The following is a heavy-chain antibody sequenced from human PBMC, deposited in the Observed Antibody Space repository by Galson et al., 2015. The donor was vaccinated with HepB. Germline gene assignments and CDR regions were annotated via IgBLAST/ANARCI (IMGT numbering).Heavy chain of an antibody. CDR3: AKEGVDIVVVPAAGTYYYYYMDV. CDR2: ISWNSGSI. J-gene: IGHJ6*03. D-gene: IGHD2-2*03. Sequence: SLRLSCAASGFTFDDYAMHWVRQAPGKGLEWVSGISWNSGSIGYADSVKGRFTISRDNAKNSLYLQMNSLRAEDTALYYCAKEGVDIVVVPAAGTYYYYYMDVWGKGTTVTVSS. V-gene: IGHV3-9*01. CDR1: GFTFDDYA.